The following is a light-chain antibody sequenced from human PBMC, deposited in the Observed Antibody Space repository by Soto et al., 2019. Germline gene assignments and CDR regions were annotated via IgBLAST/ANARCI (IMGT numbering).Light chain of an antibody. V-gene: IGLV2-14*01. CDR1: LRYVVAYNF. CDR3: SADTARSTLV. CDR2: EVR. J-gene: IGLJ3*02. Sequence: QSALTQPASVSGSDGQSITISCSGTLRYVVAYNFVSCSEQHPGTAPKLIIDEVRNRPSGISSRFSGSRSGNTASLTISGLQPEDEGDYYCSADTARSTLVFGGGTKVTVL.